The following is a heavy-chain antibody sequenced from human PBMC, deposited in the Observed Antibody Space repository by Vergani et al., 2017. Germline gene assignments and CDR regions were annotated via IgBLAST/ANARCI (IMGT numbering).Heavy chain of an antibody. J-gene: IGHJ4*02. CDR2: ISSSSSYT. Sequence: VQLLESGGGLVQPGGSLRLSCAASGFTVSSNYMSWVRQAPGKGLEWVSYISSSSSYTNYADSVKGRFTISRDNAKNSLYLQMNSLRAEDTAVYYCARAGGKGSSWYEPPLDYWGQGTLVTVSS. CDR1: GFTVSSNY. D-gene: IGHD6-13*01. V-gene: IGHV3-11*06. CDR3: ARAGGKGSSWYEPPLDY.